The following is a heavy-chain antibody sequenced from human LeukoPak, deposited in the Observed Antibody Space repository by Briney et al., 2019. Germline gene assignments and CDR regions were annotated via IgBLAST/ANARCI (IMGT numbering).Heavy chain of an antibody. D-gene: IGHD5-18*01. V-gene: IGHV3-23*01. CDR1: GFTFSSYG. CDR2: ISGSGRDT. CDR3: AKESSIQLWLRVVWFDP. J-gene: IGHJ5*02. Sequence: PGGSLRLSCAASGFTFSSYGMTWVRQAPGKGLEWVSCISGSGRDTYYTDSVKGRFTISRDNFKNTLNLQLNSLRAEDTAVYYCAKESSIQLWLRVVWFDPWGQGTLVTVSS.